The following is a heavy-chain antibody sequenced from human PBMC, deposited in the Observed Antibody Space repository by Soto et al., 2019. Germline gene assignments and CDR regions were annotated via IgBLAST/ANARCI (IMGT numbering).Heavy chain of an antibody. CDR3: AKVTKRAAAGRYEYYKYGMDV. CDR2: ISVIVGSS. V-gene: IGHV3-23*01. Sequence: EVQLLESGGALEHPGGSLRLSCAASGFAFSTYAMTWFRQAPGKGLDWFSVISVIVGSSYYAASVKGRFTISRDNSKNTLFLQMNGLRAEDTAVYYCAKVTKRAAAGRYEYYKYGMDVWGQGTTVTVSS. D-gene: IGHD6-13*01. J-gene: IGHJ6*02. CDR1: GFAFSTYA.